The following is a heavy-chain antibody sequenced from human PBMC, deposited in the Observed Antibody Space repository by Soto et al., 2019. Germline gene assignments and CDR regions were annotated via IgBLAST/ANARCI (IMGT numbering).Heavy chain of an antibody. CDR2: IKTKAQGETT. CDR1: GFTFSNAW. D-gene: IGHD2-21*01. Sequence: GSLRLSCATSGFTFSNAWMNWVRQAPGKGLEWVGRIKTKAQGETTHYAAPVEDRFMISRDDSRRTVYLQMNGLKTEDTAVYYCTTDYSFVASVEYWGQGTLVTVSS. V-gene: IGHV3-15*07. CDR3: TTDYSFVASVEY. J-gene: IGHJ4*01.